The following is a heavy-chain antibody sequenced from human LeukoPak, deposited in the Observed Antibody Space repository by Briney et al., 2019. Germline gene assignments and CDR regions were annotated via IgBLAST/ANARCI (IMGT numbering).Heavy chain of an antibody. D-gene: IGHD3-10*01. CDR3: ARETRGFGLVD. CDR1: GFSSYP. CDR2: ISFDGSNK. J-gene: IGHJ4*02. V-gene: IGHV3-30-3*01. Sequence: GGSLRLSCAASGFSSYPIHWVRQAPGKGLEWVAVISFDGSNKYYADSVRGRFTISRDNSKNTLYLQMNSLRAEDTAVYYCARETRGFGLVDWGQGTLVTVSS.